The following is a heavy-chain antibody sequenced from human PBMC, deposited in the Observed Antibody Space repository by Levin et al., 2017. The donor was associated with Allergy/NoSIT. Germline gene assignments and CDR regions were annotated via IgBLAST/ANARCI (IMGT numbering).Heavy chain of an antibody. CDR3: TRAASILTGSGRFGMDV. V-gene: IGHV3-13*01. CDR1: DFTFKTYG. CDR2: ISAAGDT. J-gene: IGHJ6*02. D-gene: IGHD3-9*01. Sequence: QTGGSLRLSCAASDFTFKTYGLNWVRQAPGKGLEWVSGISAAGDTYYSASVKGRFTISRENAQKSLFLQMNSLRAGDTAVYYCTRAASILTGSGRFGMDVWGRGTTVTVSS.